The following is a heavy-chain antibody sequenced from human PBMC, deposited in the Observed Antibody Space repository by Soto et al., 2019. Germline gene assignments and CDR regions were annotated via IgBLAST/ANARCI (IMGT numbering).Heavy chain of an antibody. V-gene: IGHV3-23*01. CDR2: ISGSGGST. CDR1: GFTFSSYA. CDR3: AKGSAGPLITMIVVVMGSFDY. Sequence: QPGGSLRLSCAASGFTFSSYAMSWVRQAPGKGLEWVSAISGSGGSTYYADSVKGRFTISRDNSKNTLYLQMNSLRAEDTAVYYCAKGSAGPLITMIVVVMGSFDYWGQGTLVTVSS. J-gene: IGHJ4*02. D-gene: IGHD3-22*01.